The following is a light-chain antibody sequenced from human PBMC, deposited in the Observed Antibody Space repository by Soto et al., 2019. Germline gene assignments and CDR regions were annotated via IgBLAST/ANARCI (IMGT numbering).Light chain of an antibody. CDR3: SSYAGTNNLV. CDR1: SSVVGGSNY. CDR2: EVS. J-gene: IGLJ2*01. Sequence: QSALTQPPSASGSPGQSVTLSCTGTSSVVGGSNYVSWYQQHPGKAPKLVIYEVSNRPSGVPDRFSGSQSGDTASLTVSGLQAEDEADYYCSSYAGTNNLVFGGGTKLTVL. V-gene: IGLV2-8*01.